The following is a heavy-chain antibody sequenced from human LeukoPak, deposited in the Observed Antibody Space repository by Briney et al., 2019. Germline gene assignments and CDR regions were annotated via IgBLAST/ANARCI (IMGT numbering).Heavy chain of an antibody. D-gene: IGHD1-26*01. J-gene: IGHJ4*02. CDR1: GGSISSYY. CDR2: IYYSGIT. Sequence: SETLSLTCTVSGGSISSYYWSWIRQSPGKGLEWIGNIYYSGITNYNPSFKNRGTISVDTSKNHFSLQLRSVTAADTAVYYCAREVGATHYWGQGTLVTVSS. V-gene: IGHV4-59*01. CDR3: AREVGATHY.